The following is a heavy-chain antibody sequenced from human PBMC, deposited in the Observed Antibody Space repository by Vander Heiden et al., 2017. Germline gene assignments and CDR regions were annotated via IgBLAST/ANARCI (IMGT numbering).Heavy chain of an antibody. CDR1: GYSFTNYW. D-gene: IGHD3-10*01. V-gene: IGHV5-51*01. J-gene: IGHJ4*02. Sequence: EVQLVQSGAEVKKAGESLKISWQGSGYSFTNYWIGWVRQMPGKGLEWMGIIYPGDSDTRYSPSFQGQVTFLVDKSISTAYLQWSSLKAADTAMYYCARYGGSGDPEDFWGQGTLVTVSS. CDR3: ARYGGSGDPEDF. CDR2: IYPGDSDT.